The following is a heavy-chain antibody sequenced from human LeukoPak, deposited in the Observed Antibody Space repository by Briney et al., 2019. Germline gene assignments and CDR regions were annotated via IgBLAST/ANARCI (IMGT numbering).Heavy chain of an antibody. V-gene: IGHV4-39*01. J-gene: IGHJ4*02. Sequence: SETLSLTCTVSGGSISSSSYYWGWIRQPPGKGLEWIESIYYSGITYYNPSLKSRVTISVDTSKNQFSLKLTSVTAADTAVYYCARREYSSFFDSWGQGTLVTVSS. CDR1: GGSISSSSYY. CDR2: IYYSGIT. CDR3: ARREYSSFFDS. D-gene: IGHD6-6*01.